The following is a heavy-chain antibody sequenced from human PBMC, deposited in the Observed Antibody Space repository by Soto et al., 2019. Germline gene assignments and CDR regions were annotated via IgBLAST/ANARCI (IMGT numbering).Heavy chain of an antibody. CDR2: ISYDGSNK. CDR1: GFTFSSYA. Sequence: PGGSLRLSCAASGFTFSSYAMHWVRQAPGKGLEWVAVISYDGSNKYYADSVKGRFTISRDNSKNTLYLQMNSLRAEDTAVYYCARNLPGLAVAGTGGEGFDYWGQGTLVTVSS. V-gene: IGHV3-30-3*01. D-gene: IGHD6-19*01. J-gene: IGHJ4*02. CDR3: ARNLPGLAVAGTGGEGFDY.